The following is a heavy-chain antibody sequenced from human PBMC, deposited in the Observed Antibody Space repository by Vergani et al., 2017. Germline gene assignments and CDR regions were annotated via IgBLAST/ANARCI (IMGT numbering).Heavy chain of an antibody. CDR1: GFTFSSYG. J-gene: IGHJ4*02. CDR3: AKVGSSGGKNY. Sequence: QVQLVESGGGVVQPGGSLRLSCAASGFTFSSYGINWVRQAPGKGLEWVAFIRYDGSDKYYADSVKGRFTISRDNSKNTLYLQMNSLRAEDTAVYYCAKVGSSGGKNYWGQGTLVTVSS. V-gene: IGHV3-30*02. D-gene: IGHD6-19*01. CDR2: IRYDGSDK.